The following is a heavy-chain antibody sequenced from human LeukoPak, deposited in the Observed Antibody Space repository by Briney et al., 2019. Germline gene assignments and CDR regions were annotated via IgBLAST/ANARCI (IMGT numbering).Heavy chain of an antibody. D-gene: IGHD2-2*01. CDR1: GFIFRSYA. Sequence: SGGSLRLSCVGSGFIFRSYAVTWVRQAPGKGLEWVSAISGSGGSTYYADSVKGRFTISRDNSKNTLYLQMNSLRAEDTAVYYCAKMGICSSTSCHFWGQGTLVTVSS. J-gene: IGHJ4*02. CDR3: AKMGICSSTSCHF. V-gene: IGHV3-23*01. CDR2: ISGSGGST.